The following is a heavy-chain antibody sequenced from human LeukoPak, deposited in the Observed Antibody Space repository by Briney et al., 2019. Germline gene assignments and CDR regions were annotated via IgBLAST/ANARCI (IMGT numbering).Heavy chain of an antibody. V-gene: IGHV5-51*01. J-gene: IGHJ5*02. CDR1: GYSFTNYW. D-gene: IGHD3-10*01. CDR2: IFPGDSDT. Sequence: GESLKISCKGSGYSFTNYWIGWVRQMPGKGLEWMGTIFPGDSDTKYSPSFQGQVTISADKSISAAYLQWSSLKASDTAMYYCARRSTMVGLNWFDPWGQGTLVTVSS. CDR3: ARRSTMVGLNWFDP.